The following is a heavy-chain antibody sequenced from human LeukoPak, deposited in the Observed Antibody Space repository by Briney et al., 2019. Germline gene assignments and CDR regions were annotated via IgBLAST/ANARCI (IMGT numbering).Heavy chain of an antibody. Sequence: PSESLSLTCAVYGGSFSGYYWSWIRQPPGKGLEWIGEINHSGSTNYNPSLKSRVTISVDTSKNQFSLKLSSVTAADTAVYYCARGGASYNWNWFDPWGQGTLVTVSS. CDR1: GGSFSGYY. V-gene: IGHV4-34*01. CDR3: ARGGASYNWNWFDP. CDR2: INHSGST. D-gene: IGHD1-20*01. J-gene: IGHJ5*02.